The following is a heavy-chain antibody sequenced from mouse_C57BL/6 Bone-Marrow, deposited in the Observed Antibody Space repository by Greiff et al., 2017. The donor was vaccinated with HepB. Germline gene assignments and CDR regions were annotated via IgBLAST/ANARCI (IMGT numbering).Heavy chain of an antibody. CDR1: GFSFNTYA. V-gene: IGHV10-1*01. CDR2: IRSKSNNYAT. CDR3: LRQWYYDYAWFAY. J-gene: IGHJ3*01. D-gene: IGHD2-4*01. Sequence: EVKLVESGAGLVQPQGSLKLSCAASGFSFNTYAMNWVSQAPGKGLEWVARIRSKSNNYATYYADPVKARFTISRDDSESILYLQMNNLKTEDAAMYYCLRQWYYDYAWFAYWGHGTLVTVS.